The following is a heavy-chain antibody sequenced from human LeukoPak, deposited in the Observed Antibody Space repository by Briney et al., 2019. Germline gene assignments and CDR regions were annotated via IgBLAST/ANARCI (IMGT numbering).Heavy chain of an antibody. D-gene: IGHD5-18*01. V-gene: IGHV3-21*01. Sequence: GGSLRLSCAASGFTFSSYSMNWVRQAPGKGLEWVSSISSSSSYIYYADSVKGRFTISRDNAKNSLYLQMNSLRAEDTAVYYCARDNGYSYGDCYYYMDVWGKGTTVTVSS. CDR3: ARDNGYSYGDCYYYMDV. J-gene: IGHJ6*03. CDR1: GFTFSSYS. CDR2: ISSSSSYI.